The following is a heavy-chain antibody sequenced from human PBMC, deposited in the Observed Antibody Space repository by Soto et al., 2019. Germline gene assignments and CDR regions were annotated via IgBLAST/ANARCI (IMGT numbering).Heavy chain of an antibody. J-gene: IGHJ4*02. V-gene: IGHV3-13*01. CDR3: ARGRDSGLYYFDY. CDR1: GFTFSNYD. CDR2: ISTAGNT. D-gene: IGHD2-21*01. Sequence: EVQLVESGGDLVQPGGSLRLSCAASGFTFSNYDMHWVRQATGKGLEWVSTISTAGNTYSPGSVKGRFTISRENAKNSLYLQMNSLRVDDTAVYYCARGRDSGLYYFDYWGQRTLVTVSS.